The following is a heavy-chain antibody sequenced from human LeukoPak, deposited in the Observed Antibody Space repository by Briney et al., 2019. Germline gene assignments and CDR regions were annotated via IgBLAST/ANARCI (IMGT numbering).Heavy chain of an antibody. Sequence: HAGGSLRLSCAASGFTFSSYAMSWVRQAPGKGLEWVSAISGSGGSTYYADSVKGRFTISRDNSKNTLYLQMNSLRAEDTAVYYCARDYNSRGYFDYWGQGTLVTVSS. CDR2: ISGSGGST. J-gene: IGHJ4*02. CDR3: ARDYNSRGYFDY. CDR1: GFTFSSYA. D-gene: IGHD3-10*01. V-gene: IGHV3-23*01.